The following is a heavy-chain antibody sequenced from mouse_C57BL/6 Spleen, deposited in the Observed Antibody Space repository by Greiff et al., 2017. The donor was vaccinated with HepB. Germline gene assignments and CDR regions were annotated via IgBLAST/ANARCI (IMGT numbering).Heavy chain of an antibody. J-gene: IGHJ4*01. CDR1: GYTFTSYW. V-gene: IGHV1-59*01. CDR3: ARARNYEDYYAMDY. D-gene: IGHD2-1*01. Sequence: VQLQQPGAELVRPGPSVKLSCKASGYTFTSYWMHWVKQRPGQGLEWIGVIDPSDSYTNYNQKFKGKATLTVDTSSSTAYMQLSSLTSEDSAVYYCARARNYEDYYAMDYWGQGTSVTVSS. CDR2: IDPSDSYT.